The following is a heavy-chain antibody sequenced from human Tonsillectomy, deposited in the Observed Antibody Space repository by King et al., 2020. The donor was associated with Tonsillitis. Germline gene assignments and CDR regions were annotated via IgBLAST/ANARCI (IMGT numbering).Heavy chain of an antibody. Sequence: QLVQSGGGVVQPGGSLRLSCAASGFTFSDYGVHWVRQAPGKGLEWVAVISYDESNKYYADSVKGRFTISRDNSKNTLYLQMNSLRAEDTAVYYCAKEDYGDYGTFDYWGQVTLVTVSS. V-gene: IGHV3-30*18. D-gene: IGHD4-17*01. J-gene: IGHJ4*02. CDR2: ISYDESNK. CDR1: GFTFSDYG. CDR3: AKEDYGDYGTFDY.